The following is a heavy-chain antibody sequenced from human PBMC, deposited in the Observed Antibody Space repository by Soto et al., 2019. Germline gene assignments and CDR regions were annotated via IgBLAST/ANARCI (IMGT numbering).Heavy chain of an antibody. CDR2: IYHCEST. CDR3: ARACATDYDFWRGYRSFDAFDI. CDR1: GYSIISGDY. J-gene: IGHJ3*02. D-gene: IGHD3-3*01. V-gene: IGHV4-38-2*02. Sequence: TLSLTCTVSGYSIISGDYWGWILQPPGKGLALIESIYHCESTHHNPSLKSPVRISQDTYKYDFPLKLSSLTAAHSPVNYCARACATDYDFWRGYRSFDAFDIWGQGTMVTVSS.